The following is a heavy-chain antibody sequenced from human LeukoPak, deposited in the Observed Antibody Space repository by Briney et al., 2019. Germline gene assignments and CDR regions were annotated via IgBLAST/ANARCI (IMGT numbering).Heavy chain of an antibody. J-gene: IGHJ4*02. CDR2: ISSSSSYI. CDR1: GFTFSSHS. CDR3: ARLYCSSTSCYGFDY. V-gene: IGHV3-21*01. Sequence: GGSLRLSCAASGFTFSSHSMNWVRQAPGKGLEWVSSISSSSSYIYYADSVKGRFTISRDNARNSLYLQMNSLRAEDTAVYYCARLYCSSTSCYGFDYWAREPWSPSPQ. D-gene: IGHD2-2*01.